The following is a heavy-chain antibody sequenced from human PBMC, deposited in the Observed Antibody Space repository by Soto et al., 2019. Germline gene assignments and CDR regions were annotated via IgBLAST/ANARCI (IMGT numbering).Heavy chain of an antibody. V-gene: IGHV4-31*03. CDR3: ARADRRAAYGMDV. CDR1: GGSISSGGYY. Sequence: QMQLQESGPGLVKPSQTLSLTCTVSGGSISSGGYYWSWIRQHPGKGLEWIGYIYYSGSTYYNPSLKSRVTISVDTSKTQSSLKLSSVTAADTAVYYCARADRRAAYGMDVWGQGTTVTVSS. J-gene: IGHJ6*02. CDR2: IYYSGST. D-gene: IGHD3-22*01.